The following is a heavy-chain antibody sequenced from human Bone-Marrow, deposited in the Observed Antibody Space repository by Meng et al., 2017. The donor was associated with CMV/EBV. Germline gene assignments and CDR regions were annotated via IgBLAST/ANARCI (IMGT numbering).Heavy chain of an antibody. J-gene: IGHJ6*02. Sequence: SETLSLTCTVSGGPIRSAGYYWAWLRQPPGHGLEWIGSILYSVNTYYKSSLKSRLVILVDTSKNQFSLRLSSVTAADTAVYYCARLRIPARRVQYGVDAWGQGTTVTVSS. CDR2: ILYSVNT. V-gene: IGHV4-39*01. CDR1: GGPIRSAGYY. D-gene: IGHD6-6*01. CDR3: ARLRIPARRVQYGVDA.